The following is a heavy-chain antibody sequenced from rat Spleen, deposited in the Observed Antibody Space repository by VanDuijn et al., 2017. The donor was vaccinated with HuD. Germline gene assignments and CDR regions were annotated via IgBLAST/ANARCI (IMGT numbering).Heavy chain of an antibody. J-gene: IGHJ2*01. Sequence: EVQLVESGGGLVQPGGSLKLSFAASGFTFSDYNMAWVRQAPKKGLEWVAMIGYDASATYYRDSVKGRFTISRDNAKNTLYLQMDSLRSEDMATYYCVRGGYYRYWGQGVMVTVSS. CDR2: IGYDASAT. D-gene: IGHD1-1*01. CDR3: VRGGYYRY. CDR1: GFTFSDYN. V-gene: IGHV5-7*01.